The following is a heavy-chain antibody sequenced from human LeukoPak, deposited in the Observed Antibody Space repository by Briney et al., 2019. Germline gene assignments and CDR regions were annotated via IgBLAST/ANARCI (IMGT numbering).Heavy chain of an antibody. D-gene: IGHD4-23*01. V-gene: IGHV3-74*01. J-gene: IGHJ3*02. CDR2: ITPDGTTT. Sequence: PGGSLRLSCAASGFTFTTYWVHWFRQAPGKGLMWVSRITPDGTTTNHADFVKGRFTISRDNAKNTVSLQMNSLSAEDTAVYYCVTLTSVVSGHAFDMWDQGTMVAVSP. CDR3: VTLTSVVSGHAFDM. CDR1: GFTFTTYW.